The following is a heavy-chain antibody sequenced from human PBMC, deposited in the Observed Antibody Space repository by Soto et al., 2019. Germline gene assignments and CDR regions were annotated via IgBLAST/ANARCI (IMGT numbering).Heavy chain of an antibody. Sequence: SETLSLTCAVSGGSISSGGYSWSWIRQPPGKGLEWIGYIYHSGSTYYNPSLKSRVTISVDRSKNQFSLKLSSVTAADTAVYYCARGLRRMVAAPHFDYWGQGTLVTVSS. CDR1: GGSISSGGYS. CDR2: IYHSGST. V-gene: IGHV4-30-2*01. CDR3: ARGLRRMVAAPHFDY. D-gene: IGHD2-15*01. J-gene: IGHJ4*02.